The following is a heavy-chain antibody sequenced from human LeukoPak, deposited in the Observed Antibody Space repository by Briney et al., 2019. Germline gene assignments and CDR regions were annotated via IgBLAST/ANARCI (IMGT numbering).Heavy chain of an antibody. D-gene: IGHD3-22*01. CDR1: GFTFRSNG. CDR2: IKQDGSEK. V-gene: IGHV3-7*01. J-gene: IGHJ4*02. CDR3: AGGTGWLTDY. Sequence: GGSLRLSCAASGFTFRSNGMHWVRQAPGKGPEWVANIKQDGSEKLYVDSLKGRFTISRDNARNSLYLQMNSLRAEDTAVYYCAGGTGWLTDYWGQGTLVTVSS.